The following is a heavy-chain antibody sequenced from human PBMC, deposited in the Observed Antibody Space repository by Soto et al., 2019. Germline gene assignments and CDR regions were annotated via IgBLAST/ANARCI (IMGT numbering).Heavy chain of an antibody. D-gene: IGHD3-16*02. CDR2: IYSGGST. CDR3: ARGLGGGIVVGAFDI. Sequence: GGSLRLSCAASGFTVSSNYMSWVRQAPGKGLEWVSVIYSGGSTYYADSVKGRFTISRDNSKNTLYLQMNSLRAEDTAVYYCARGLGGGIVVGAFDIWGQGTMVTVSS. V-gene: IGHV3-66*01. J-gene: IGHJ3*02. CDR1: GFTVSSNY.